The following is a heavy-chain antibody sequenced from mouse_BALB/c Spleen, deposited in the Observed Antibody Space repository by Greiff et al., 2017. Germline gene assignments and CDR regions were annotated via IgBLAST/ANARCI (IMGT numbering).Heavy chain of an antibody. CDR1: GYSITSDYA. CDR2: ISYSGST. CDR3: ARMRPYAMDY. J-gene: IGHJ4*01. V-gene: IGHV3-2*02. Sequence: EVKLMESGPGLVKPSQSLSLTCTVTGYSITSDYAWNWIRQFPGNKLEWMGYISYSGSTSYNPSLKSRISITRDTSKNQFFLQLNSVTTEDTATYYCARMRPYAMDYWGQGTSVTVSS.